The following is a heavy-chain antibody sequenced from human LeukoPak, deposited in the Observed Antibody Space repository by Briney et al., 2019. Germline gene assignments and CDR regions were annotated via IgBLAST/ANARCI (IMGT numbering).Heavy chain of an antibody. J-gene: IGHJ4*02. V-gene: IGHV3-23*01. D-gene: IGHD7-27*01. Sequence: LEWVSAISGSGASTSYADSVKGRFTISRDNSKNTLYLQMNGLRAEDTAVYYCAKDGEIFDYWGQGTLVTVSS. CDR3: AKDGEIFDY. CDR2: ISGSGAST.